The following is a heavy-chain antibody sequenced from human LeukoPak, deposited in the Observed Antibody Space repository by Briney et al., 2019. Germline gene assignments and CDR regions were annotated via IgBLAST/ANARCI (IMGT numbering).Heavy chain of an antibody. CDR1: GYTFTSYG. CDR3: LWEVRNYYYYGMDV. D-gene: IGHD1-26*01. CDR2: IIPIFGTA. V-gene: IGHV1-69*13. J-gene: IGHJ6*02. Sequence: SVKVSCKASGYTFTSYGISWVRQAPGQGLEWMGGIIPIFGTANYAQKFQGRVTITADESTSTAYMELSSLRSEDTAVYYCLWEVRNYYYYGMDVWGQGTTVTVSS.